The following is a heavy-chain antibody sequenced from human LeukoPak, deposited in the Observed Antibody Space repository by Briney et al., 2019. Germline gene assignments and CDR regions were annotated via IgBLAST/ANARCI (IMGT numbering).Heavy chain of an antibody. CDR2: IRSSGSTR. Sequence: GGSLRLSCAGSGFTFSSYEMNWVRQGPGKGLEWVSNIRSSGSTRHYADSVKGRFTISRDNAKNSLYLQMNSLRAEDTAVYCRARHGAPDAFDIWGQGTMVTVSS. J-gene: IGHJ3*02. V-gene: IGHV3-48*03. D-gene: IGHD4-17*01. CDR3: ARHGAPDAFDI. CDR1: GFTFSSYE.